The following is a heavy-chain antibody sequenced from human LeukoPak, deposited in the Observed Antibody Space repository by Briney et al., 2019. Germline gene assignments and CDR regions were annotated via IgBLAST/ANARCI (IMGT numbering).Heavy chain of an antibody. Sequence: ASVKVSCKASGYTFTSYGISWVRQAPGQGLEWMGWISAYSGNTNYAQKLQGRVTMTTDTSTSTAYMELRSLRSDDTAVYYCARYCSSTSCYAGRHLDYWGQGTLVTVSS. D-gene: IGHD2-2*01. V-gene: IGHV1-18*01. CDR3: ARYCSSTSCYAGRHLDY. CDR2: ISAYSGNT. J-gene: IGHJ4*02. CDR1: GYTFTSYG.